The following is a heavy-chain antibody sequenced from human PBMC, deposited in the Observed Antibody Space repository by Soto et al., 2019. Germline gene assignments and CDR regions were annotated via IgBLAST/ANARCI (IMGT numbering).Heavy chain of an antibody. CDR1: RYTFTSYD. Sequence: QVQLVQSGAEVKKPGASVKVSCKASRYTFTSYDINWVRQATGQGLEWMGWMNPNSGNTGYAQKFQGRVTMTRNTSISTAYMELSSLRSEDTAVYYCAREEGYCSGGSCSNWFDPWGQGTLVTVSS. J-gene: IGHJ5*02. V-gene: IGHV1-8*01. CDR2: MNPNSGNT. CDR3: AREEGYCSGGSCSNWFDP. D-gene: IGHD2-15*01.